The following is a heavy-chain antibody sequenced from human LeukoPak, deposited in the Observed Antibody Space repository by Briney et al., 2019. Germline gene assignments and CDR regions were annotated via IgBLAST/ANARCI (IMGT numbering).Heavy chain of an antibody. CDR2: ISYSGNT. CDR1: GGSVTSHY. CDR3: AKSPSASGGWFDP. D-gene: IGHD3-16*01. Sequence: SETLSLTCTVSGGSVTSHYWSWIRQPPGKGLEWIGYISYSGNTNYSPSLKSRVTISVDTSKNQFSLKLSSVTAADTVVYYCAKSPSASGGWFDPWGQGTLVTVSS. V-gene: IGHV4-59*08. J-gene: IGHJ5*02.